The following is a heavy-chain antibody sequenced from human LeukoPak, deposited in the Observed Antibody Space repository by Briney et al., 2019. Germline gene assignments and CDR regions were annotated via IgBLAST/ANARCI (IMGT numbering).Heavy chain of an antibody. Sequence: ASVKVSCKASGYTFTGYYMHWVRQAPGQGLEWMGWINPNSGGTNYAQKFQGRVTMTRDTSISTAYMELSRLRSDDTAVYYCARDLTLRSGYDYWGQGTLVTVSS. J-gene: IGHJ4*02. D-gene: IGHD6-19*01. V-gene: IGHV1-2*02. CDR1: GYTFTGYY. CDR3: ARDLTLRSGYDY. CDR2: INPNSGGT.